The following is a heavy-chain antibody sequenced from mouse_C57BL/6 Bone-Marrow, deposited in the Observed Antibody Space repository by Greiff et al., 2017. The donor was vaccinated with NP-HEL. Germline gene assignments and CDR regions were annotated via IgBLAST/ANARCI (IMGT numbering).Heavy chain of an antibody. J-gene: IGHJ2*01. CDR3: ARWRFKYYGSSLYYFDY. V-gene: IGHV1-9*01. CDR1: GYTFTGYW. Sequence: VQLQESGAEPMKPGASVKLSCKATGYTFTGYWIEWVKQRPGHGLEWIGEILPGSGSTNYNEKFKGKATFTADTSSNTAYMQLSSLTTEDSAIYYCARWRFKYYGSSLYYFDYWGQGTTLTVSS. CDR2: ILPGSGST. D-gene: IGHD1-1*01.